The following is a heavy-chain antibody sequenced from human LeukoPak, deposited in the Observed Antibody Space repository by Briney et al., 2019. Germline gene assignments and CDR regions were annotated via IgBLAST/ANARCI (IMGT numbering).Heavy chain of an antibody. V-gene: IGHV6-1*01. CDR3: ARGGIVVVPAASYYYYYYGMDV. CDR1: GDSVSSNSAA. Sequence: SQTLSLTCAISGDSVSSNSAAWNWIRRSPSRGLEWLGRTYYRSKWYNDYAVSVKSRITINPDTSKNQFSLQLNSVTPEDTAVYYCARGGIVVVPAASYYYYYYGMDVWGQGTTVTVSS. D-gene: IGHD2-2*01. J-gene: IGHJ6*02. CDR2: TYYRSKWYN.